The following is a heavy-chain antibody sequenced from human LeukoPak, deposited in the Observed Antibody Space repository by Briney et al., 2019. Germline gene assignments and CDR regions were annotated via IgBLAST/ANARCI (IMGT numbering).Heavy chain of an antibody. Sequence: ASVTVSCKASGYTFTSNYIHWVRQAPGQGPEWMGMIYPRDGSTSYAQKFQGRVTVTRDTSTSTVHMELSGLRSEDTAVYYCARDQEGFDYWGQGTLVTVSS. CDR1: GYTFTSNY. CDR2: IYPRDGST. J-gene: IGHJ4*02. V-gene: IGHV1-46*01. CDR3: ARDQEGFDY.